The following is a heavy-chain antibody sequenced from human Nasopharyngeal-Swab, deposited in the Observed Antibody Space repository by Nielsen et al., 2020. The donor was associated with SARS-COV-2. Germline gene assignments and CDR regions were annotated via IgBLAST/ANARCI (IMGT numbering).Heavy chain of an antibody. Sequence: GESLKISCAASGFTFSGYGMHWVRQAPGKGLEWVAVISYDGSNKYYADSVKGRFTISRDNSKNTLYLQMNSLRAEDTAVYYCAKDSVIFDYSRHWYFDLWGRGTLVTVSS. CDR3: AKDSVIFDYSRHWYFDL. V-gene: IGHV3-30*18. J-gene: IGHJ2*01. CDR2: ISYDGSNK. D-gene: IGHD3/OR15-3a*01. CDR1: GFTFSGYG.